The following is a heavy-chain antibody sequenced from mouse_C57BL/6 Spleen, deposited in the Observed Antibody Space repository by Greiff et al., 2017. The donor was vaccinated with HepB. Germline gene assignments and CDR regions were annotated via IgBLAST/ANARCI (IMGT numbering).Heavy chain of an antibody. J-gene: IGHJ4*01. Sequence: EVMLVESGGDLVKPGGSLKLSCAASGFTFSSYGMSWVRQTPDKRLEWVATISSGGSYTYYPDSVKGRFTISRDNAKNTLYLQMSSLKSEDTAMYYCARGGGIYAMDYWGQGTSVTVSS. CDR2: ISSGGSYT. CDR1: GFTFSSYG. V-gene: IGHV5-6*01. CDR3: ARGGGIYAMDY.